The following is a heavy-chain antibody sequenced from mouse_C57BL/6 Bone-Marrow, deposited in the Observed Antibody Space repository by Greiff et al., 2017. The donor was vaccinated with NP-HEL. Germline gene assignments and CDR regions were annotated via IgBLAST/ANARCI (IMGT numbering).Heavy chain of an antibody. CDR1: GYTFTSYW. Sequence: QVQLQQPGADLVKPGASVKLSCKASGYTFTSYWMHWVKQRPGRGLEWIGRIDPNRGGTKFNETFKTKATLTVDKPSSTAYMQLSSLTSEDAAVYYCARYDYGSRSWYFDVWGTGTTVTVSS. CDR3: ARYDYGSRSWYFDV. D-gene: IGHD1-1*01. J-gene: IGHJ1*03. V-gene: IGHV1-72*01. CDR2: IDPNRGGT.